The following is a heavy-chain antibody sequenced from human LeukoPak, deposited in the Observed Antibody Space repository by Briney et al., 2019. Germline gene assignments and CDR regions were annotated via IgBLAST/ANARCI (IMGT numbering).Heavy chain of an antibody. CDR3: TGSSPGPNAFDI. V-gene: IGHV3-74*01. CDR1: GFTFSNYW. D-gene: IGHD3-10*01. J-gene: IGHJ3*02. Sequence: GGSLRLSCAASGFTFSNYWMHWVRQAPGKGLVWVSRIGSYTTYADAVKGRFTISRDNAKNTVHLQMNSPRAEDTAVYYCTGSSPGPNAFDIWGQGTMVTVSS. CDR2: IGSYT.